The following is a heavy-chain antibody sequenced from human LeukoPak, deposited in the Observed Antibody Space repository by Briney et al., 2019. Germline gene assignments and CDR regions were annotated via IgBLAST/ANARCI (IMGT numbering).Heavy chain of an antibody. CDR1: GYTFTGYY. V-gene: IGHV1-2*02. CDR3: ARDFDGSSPVLHSRAAGVVY. D-gene: IGHD6-6*01. Sequence: ASVKVSCKASGYTFTGYYMHWVRQAPGQGLEWMGWINPNSGGTNYAQKFQGRVTMTRDMSISTAYMELSRLRSDDTAVYYCARDFDGSSPVLHSRAAGVVYWGQGTLVTVSS. J-gene: IGHJ4*02. CDR2: INPNSGGT.